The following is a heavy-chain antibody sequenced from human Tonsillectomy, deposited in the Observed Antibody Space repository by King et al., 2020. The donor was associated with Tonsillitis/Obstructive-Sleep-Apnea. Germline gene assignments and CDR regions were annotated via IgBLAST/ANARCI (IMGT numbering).Heavy chain of an antibody. CDR3: ARALSNPLPLPYYYYYMDV. J-gene: IGHJ6*03. CDR1: GGSISSYY. CDR2: IYYSGST. V-gene: IGHV4-59*01. Sequence: QLQESGPGLVKPSETLSLTCTVSGGSISSYYWSWIRQPPGKGLEWIGYIYYSGSTNYNPSLNSRVTISVDTSKNQFSLKLSSVTAADTAVYYCARALSNPLPLPYYYYYMDVWGKGTTVTVSS. D-gene: IGHD1-14*01.